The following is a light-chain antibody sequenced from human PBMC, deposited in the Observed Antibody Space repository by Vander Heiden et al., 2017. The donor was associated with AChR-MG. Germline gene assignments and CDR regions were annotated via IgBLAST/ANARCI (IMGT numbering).Light chain of an antibody. Sequence: SYELTQPPSVSVSPGQTARITCSADALPQQFAYWYQQKSGQAPVLVIQKDSERPSGIPERFSGSRSGTTVSLTISGVQAEDEADYYCQSADSSGTVVFGGGSKLTVL. CDR1: ALPQQF. CDR2: KDS. CDR3: QSADSSGTVV. J-gene: IGLJ2*01. V-gene: IGLV3-25*03.